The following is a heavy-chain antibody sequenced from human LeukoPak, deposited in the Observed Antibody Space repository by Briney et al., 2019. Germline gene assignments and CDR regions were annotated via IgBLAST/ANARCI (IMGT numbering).Heavy chain of an antibody. Sequence: GGSLRLSCVASGFTFSSYAMSWVRQAPGKGLECVSAISGSGVTTHYAGSVKGRFSISRDNSKNTLYLQMNSLRVEDTALYYCAKKVVVGATSPYSDFQDWGQGTLVTVSS. V-gene: IGHV3-23*01. CDR2: ISGSGVTT. D-gene: IGHD1-26*01. J-gene: IGHJ1*01. CDR1: GFTFSSYA. CDR3: AKKVVVGATSPYSDFQD.